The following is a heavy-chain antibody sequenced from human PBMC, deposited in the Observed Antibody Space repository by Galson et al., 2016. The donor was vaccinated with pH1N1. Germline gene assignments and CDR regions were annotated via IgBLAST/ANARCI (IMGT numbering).Heavy chain of an antibody. CDR1: GGSIRSSNW. Sequence: SETLSLTCAVSGGSIRSSNWWSWIRQPPGKGLEWIGYIYYSGTTSYNPSLKSRITISVDSSQGQFSLKLTSVTAADTAVYYCARGGGDLDSWGQGTLVTVSS. J-gene: IGHJ4*02. CDR3: ARGGGDLDS. D-gene: IGHD2-21*02. CDR2: IYYSGTT. V-gene: IGHV4-59*01.